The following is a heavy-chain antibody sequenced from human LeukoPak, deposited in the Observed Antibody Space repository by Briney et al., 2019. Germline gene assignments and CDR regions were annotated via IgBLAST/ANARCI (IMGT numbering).Heavy chain of an antibody. CDR3: TRKTPGRTPFDY. CDR2: VGTSADT. CDR1: GFTFSSYA. Sequence: GGSLRLSCLASGFTFSSYAMVWVRQAPGQGLQWVSAVGTSADTYYADSVRGRFTISRDNSKNTLYLQMDSLRAEDTAIYYCTRKTPGRTPFDYWGQGILVTVSS. V-gene: IGHV3-23*01. D-gene: IGHD2-15*01. J-gene: IGHJ4*02.